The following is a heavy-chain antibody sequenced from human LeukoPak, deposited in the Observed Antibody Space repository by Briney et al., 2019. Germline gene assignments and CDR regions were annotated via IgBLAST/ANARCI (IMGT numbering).Heavy chain of an antibody. CDR2: ISGNGGRT. J-gene: IGHJ2*01. CDR3: ARGEPDCAGDCPYWYLDL. D-gene: IGHD2-21*02. CDR1: GFTFSTSA. Sequence: GGSLRLSCAASGFTFSTSAMHWVRQAPGKGLEYVSAISGNGGRTYYANSVKGRFTISRDNSKNTVFLQMGSLRTEDMAVYYCARGEPDCAGDCPYWYLDLWGRGTLVTVSS. V-gene: IGHV3-64*01.